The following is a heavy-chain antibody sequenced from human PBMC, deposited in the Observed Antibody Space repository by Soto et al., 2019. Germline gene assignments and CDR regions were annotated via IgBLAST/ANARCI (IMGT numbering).Heavy chain of an antibody. J-gene: IGHJ4*02. V-gene: IGHV3-48*02. CDR1: GFMFDSFA. CDR3: AKSGDSAGWGIDF. CDR2: INGGSDSI. Sequence: EVQLVESGGGLVQPGGSLRLYCVGSGFMFDSFAMNWVRQAPGKGLEWVAYINGGSDSIYYAESVKGRFTISRDNARNSLSLQMNSPSDEDTAVYYCAKSGDSAGWGIDFWGQGTLVTVSS. D-gene: IGHD6-19*01.